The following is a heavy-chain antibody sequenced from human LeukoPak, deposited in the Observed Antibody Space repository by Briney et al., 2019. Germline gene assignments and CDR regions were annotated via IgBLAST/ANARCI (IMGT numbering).Heavy chain of an antibody. J-gene: IGHJ5*02. CDR3: ARDLKGEGFDP. CDR2: ISHSGST. CDR1: GGSLSGYY. V-gene: IGHV4-34*01. D-gene: IGHD2-21*01. Sequence: SETLSLTCAVYGGSLSGYYWSWIRQPPGKGLEWIGEISHSGSTSYNPSLKSRVTISVDTSKNQFSLKLSSVTAAGTAVYYCARDLKGEGFDPWGQGTLVTVSS.